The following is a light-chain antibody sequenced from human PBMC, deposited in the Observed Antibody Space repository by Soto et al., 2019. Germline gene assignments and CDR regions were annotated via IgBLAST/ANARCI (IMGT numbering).Light chain of an antibody. CDR1: QSVSPSS. V-gene: IGKV3-20*01. J-gene: IGKJ4*02. CDR3: QQFAGS. Sequence: EILLTQSPGTLSLSPGERATLSCRASQSVSPSSLAWYQQRPGQSPRLLIYGASSRATGIPDRFSGRGSGTDFTLIISRLEPEDFAVYYCQQFAGSFGGGTKVEFK. CDR2: GAS.